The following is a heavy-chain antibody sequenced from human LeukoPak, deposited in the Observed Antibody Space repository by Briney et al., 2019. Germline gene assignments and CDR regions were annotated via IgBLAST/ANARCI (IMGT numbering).Heavy chain of an antibody. J-gene: IGHJ4*02. V-gene: IGHV4-34*01. Sequence: MPSETLSLTCAVYGGSFSGYYWSWIRQPPGKGLEWIGEINHSGSTNYNPSLKSRVTISVDTSKNQLSLKLSSVTAADTAVYYCARALKIVVVPAAIGCYFDYWGQGTLVTVSS. CDR1: GGSFSGYY. D-gene: IGHD2-2*02. CDR3: ARALKIVVVPAAIGCYFDY. CDR2: INHSGST.